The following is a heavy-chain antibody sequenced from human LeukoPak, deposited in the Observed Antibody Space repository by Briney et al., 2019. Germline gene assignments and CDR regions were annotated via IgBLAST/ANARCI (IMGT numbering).Heavy chain of an antibody. V-gene: IGHV4-59*12. J-gene: IGHJ5*02. CDR3: ARLIRRFGVFNWFYP. D-gene: IGHD3-10*01. CDR2: IYYIGST. Sequence: PSETLSLTCIVPGGSISSYYWSWIRQPPGKGLEWMGYIYYIGSTNYNPPLTSRVTISVDTSKNQFSLKLRSVTAADRAVYYCARLIRRFGVFNWFYPWGQGTLVTVSS. CDR1: GGSISSYY.